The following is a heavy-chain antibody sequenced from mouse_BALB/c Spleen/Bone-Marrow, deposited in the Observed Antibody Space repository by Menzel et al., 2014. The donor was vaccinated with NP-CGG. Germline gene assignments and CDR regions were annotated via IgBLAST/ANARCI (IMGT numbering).Heavy chain of an antibody. CDR3: ARQGACYGNYKYFDV. V-gene: IGHV5-12-1*01. CDR1: GFAFSSYD. CDR2: ISSGGGST. J-gene: IGHJ1*01. D-gene: IGHD2-10*01. Sequence: DVKLVESGGGLVKPGGSLKLSCAASGFAFSSYDMSWVRQTPEKRLEWVAYISSGGGSTYYPDAVKGRFTISRDNAKNTLYLQMSSLKSEDTAMYYCARQGACYGNYKYFDVWGAGTTVTVSS.